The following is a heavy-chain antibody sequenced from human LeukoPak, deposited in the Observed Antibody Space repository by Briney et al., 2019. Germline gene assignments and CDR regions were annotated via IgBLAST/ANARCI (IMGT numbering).Heavy chain of an antibody. D-gene: IGHD3-10*01. Sequence: SVKVSCKASGGTFSSYAISWVRQAPGQGLEWMGGIIPIFGTANYAQKFQGRVTITADESTSTAYMELSSLRSEDTAAYYCARDEGSGTIDYWGQGTLVAVPS. CDR2: IIPIFGTA. V-gene: IGHV1-69*13. CDR1: GGTFSSYA. J-gene: IGHJ4*02. CDR3: ARDEGSGTIDY.